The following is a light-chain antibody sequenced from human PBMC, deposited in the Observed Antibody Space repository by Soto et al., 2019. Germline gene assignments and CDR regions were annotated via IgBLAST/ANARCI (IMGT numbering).Light chain of an antibody. V-gene: IGKV1-5*01. Sequence: DIQMTPSPSTLSASVGDRVTITCRASQSISSWLAWYQQKPGKAPMHLIYDASSLESGVPSRFSGSGSGTEFTLTISSLQSDDFATYYCQQYSTYRTFGQGTKVDIK. CDR3: QQYSTYRT. J-gene: IGKJ1*01. CDR1: QSISSW. CDR2: DAS.